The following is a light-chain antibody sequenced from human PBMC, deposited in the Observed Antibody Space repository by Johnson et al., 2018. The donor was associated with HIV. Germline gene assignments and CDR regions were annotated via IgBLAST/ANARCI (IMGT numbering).Light chain of an antibody. Sequence: SVLTQPPSVSAAPGQKVTISCSGSSSNIGNNYVSWYQQLPGTAPKLLIYENNKRPSGITDRFSGSKSGTSATLGITGLQTGDEADYYCGTWDSSLSAGYVFGTGTKVTVI. CDR3: GTWDSSLSAGYV. CDR2: ENN. CDR1: SSNIGNNY. V-gene: IGLV1-51*02. J-gene: IGLJ1*01.